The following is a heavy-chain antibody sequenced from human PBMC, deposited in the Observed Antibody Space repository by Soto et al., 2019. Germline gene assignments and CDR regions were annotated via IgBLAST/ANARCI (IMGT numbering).Heavy chain of an antibody. J-gene: IGHJ5*02. V-gene: IGHV5-51*01. D-gene: IGHD4-17*01. CDR3: ARHGFYGDYSSNYFDP. Sequence: GESLNISCEGSGYSFTNYWIAWVRQMPGKGLEYIGIIYPSDSTTRYSPSFQGQVTISADKSISTAYLQWSSLMASDPAIYYCARHGFYGDYSSNYFDPWGQGTLVTDSS. CDR1: GYSFTNYW. CDR2: IYPSDSTT.